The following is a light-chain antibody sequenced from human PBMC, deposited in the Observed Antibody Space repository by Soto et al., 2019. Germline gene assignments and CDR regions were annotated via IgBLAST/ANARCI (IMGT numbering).Light chain of an antibody. CDR3: QLYNSYTFT. CDR1: QSISSW. J-gene: IGKJ3*01. Sequence: DIQMTQSPSTLSASVGDRVTITCRASQSISSWLAWYQQKPGKAPKLLIYEASSLESVVPSRFSGSVSGTEFTLTISSLQPDDFATYYCQLYNSYTFTLGPGTNVYIK. CDR2: EAS. V-gene: IGKV1-5*01.